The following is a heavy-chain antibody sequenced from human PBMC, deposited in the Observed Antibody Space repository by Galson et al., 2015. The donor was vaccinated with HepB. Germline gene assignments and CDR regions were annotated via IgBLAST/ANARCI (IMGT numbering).Heavy chain of an antibody. J-gene: IGHJ6*02. D-gene: IGHD3-22*01. CDR2: IIPIFGTA. Sequence: SVKVSCKASGGTFSSYAISWVRQAPGQGLEWMGGIIPIFGTANYAQKFQGRVTITADKSTSTAYMELSSLRSEDTAVYYCARGGYYDSSDYYYGMDVWGQGTTVTVSS. CDR3: ARGGYYDSSDYYYGMDV. V-gene: IGHV1-69*06. CDR1: GGTFSSYA.